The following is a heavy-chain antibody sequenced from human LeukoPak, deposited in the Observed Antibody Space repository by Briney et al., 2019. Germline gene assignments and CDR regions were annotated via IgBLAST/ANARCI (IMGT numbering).Heavy chain of an antibody. CDR3: ARRREEGSRISASNWFDP. V-gene: IGHV4-4*09. CDR2: IHNSGRT. D-gene: IGHD1-26*01. J-gene: IGHJ5*02. CDR1: GDSISSSH. Sequence: SETLSLTCTVSGDSISSSHWSWIRQPPGEGLEWIGSIHNSGRTNYNPPLQSRVTISRDTSKNQFSLKLNSVTAADTAVYYCARRREEGSRISASNWFDPLGQGTLVTVSS.